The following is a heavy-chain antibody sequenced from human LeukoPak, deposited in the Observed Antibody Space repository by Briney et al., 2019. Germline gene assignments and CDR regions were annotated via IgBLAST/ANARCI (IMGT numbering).Heavy chain of an antibody. J-gene: IGHJ4*02. D-gene: IGHD3-10*01. CDR3: ARADHYGSILDY. CDR1: GFTFSHYW. V-gene: IGHV3-7*04. Sequence: PGGSLRLSCAASGFTFSHYWMSWVRQAPGKGLEWVANIEQDGSAKYYVVSVDGRFTVSRDNAENSLYLQMDFLRAEDTAVYYCARADHYGSILDYWGQGSLVTVSS. CDR2: IEQDGSAK.